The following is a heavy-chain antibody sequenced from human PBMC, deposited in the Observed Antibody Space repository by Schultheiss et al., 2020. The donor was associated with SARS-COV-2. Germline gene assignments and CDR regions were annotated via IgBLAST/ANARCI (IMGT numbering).Heavy chain of an antibody. Sequence: SVKVSCKASGGTFSSYAISWVRQAPGQGLEWMGRIIPIFGIANYAQKLQGRVTMTTDTSASTAYMELSSLRSEDTAVYYCARDGSPASGYSSSWDYYGMDVWGQGTKVTVSS. CDR1: GGTFSSYA. CDR3: ARDGSPASGYSSSWDYYGMDV. CDR2: IIPIFGIA. V-gene: IGHV1-69*04. D-gene: IGHD6-13*01. J-gene: IGHJ6*02.